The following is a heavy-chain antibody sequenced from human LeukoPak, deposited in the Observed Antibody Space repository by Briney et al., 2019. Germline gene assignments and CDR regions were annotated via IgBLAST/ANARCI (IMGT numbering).Heavy chain of an antibody. V-gene: IGHV3-33*01. CDR3: ARDRYYGSGSYYEYYYYGMDV. Sequence: GGSLRLSCAASGFTFSSYGMHWVRQAPGEGLEWVAVIWYDGSNKYYADSVKGRFTISRDNSKNTLYLQMNSLRAEDTAVYYCARDRYYGSGSYYEYYYYGMDVWGQGTKVTVSS. D-gene: IGHD3-10*01. CDR1: GFTFSSYG. J-gene: IGHJ6*02. CDR2: IWYDGSNK.